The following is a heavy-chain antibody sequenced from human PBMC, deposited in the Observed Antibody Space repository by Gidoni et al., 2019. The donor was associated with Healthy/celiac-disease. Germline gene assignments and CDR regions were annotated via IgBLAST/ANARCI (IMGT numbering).Heavy chain of an antibody. CDR2: INPNSGGT. V-gene: IGHV1-2*04. CDR1: GYTFTGYY. J-gene: IGHJ6*02. CDR3: SSSFGGGVTMAAYYGMDV. Sequence: QVQLVQSGAEVKKPGASVKVSCKASGYTFTGYYMHWVRQAPGQGLEWMGWINPNSGGTNYAQKFQGWVTMTRDTSISTAYMELSSLRSDDTAVYYCSSSFGGGVTMAAYYGMDVWGQGTTVTVSS. D-gene: IGHD3-10*01.